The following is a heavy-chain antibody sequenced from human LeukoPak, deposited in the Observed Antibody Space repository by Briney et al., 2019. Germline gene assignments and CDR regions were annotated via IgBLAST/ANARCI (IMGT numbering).Heavy chain of an antibody. CDR1: GFTFSTYA. Sequence: GGSLRLSCAASGFTFSTYAMSWVRQAPGMGLEWVSTISGSGGSTYYADSVKGRFTISRDNSKNTLYLQMNSLRAEDTAVYYCAKDQGLASRPTSFGYWGQGTLVTVSS. CDR3: AKDQGLASRPTSFGY. J-gene: IGHJ4*02. CDR2: ISGSGGST. V-gene: IGHV3-23*01. D-gene: IGHD6-6*01.